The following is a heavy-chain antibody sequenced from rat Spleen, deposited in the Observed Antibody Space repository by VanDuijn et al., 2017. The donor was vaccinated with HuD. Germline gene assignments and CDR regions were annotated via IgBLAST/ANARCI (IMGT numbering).Heavy chain of an antibody. CDR2: ISPSGDTT. CDR1: GFTFSDYG. V-gene: IGHV5-19*01. D-gene: IGHD1-12*02. CDR3: TTDTFYDGTYYPGGFDY. J-gene: IGHJ2*01. Sequence: EVQLVESGGGLVQPGGSLKLSCAASGFTFSDYGMHWIRQAPTKGLEWVASISPSGDTTYYRDSVKGRFTISRDNAKSTLYLQLDSLRSEDTATYYCTTDTFYDGTYYPGGFDYWGQGVMVTVSS.